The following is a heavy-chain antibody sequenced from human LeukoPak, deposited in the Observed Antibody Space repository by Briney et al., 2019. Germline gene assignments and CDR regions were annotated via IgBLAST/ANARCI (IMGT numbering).Heavy chain of an antibody. CDR1: GSTFTKYL. D-gene: IGHD2-21*01. CDR3: ARPSFCVADNCGYWLDP. V-gene: IGHV1-46*01. Sequence: SVKVSCKTSGSTFTKYLIHWVRQAPGQGLEWMGTINPQGDITNYAQRFQGRITLTEDTSTSTVYMELSSLTSEDTAVYYCARPSFCVADNCGYWLDPWGPGTLVTVSS. CDR2: INPQGDIT. J-gene: IGHJ5*02.